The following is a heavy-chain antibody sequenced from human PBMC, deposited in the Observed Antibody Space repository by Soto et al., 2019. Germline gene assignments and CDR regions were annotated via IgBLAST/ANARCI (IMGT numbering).Heavy chain of an antibody. V-gene: IGHV3-53*01. Sequence: GARRLAGAASGFTVRSNYMSGVRQAPGKGLEWVSVIYSGGSTYYADSVKGRFTISRDNSKNTLYLQRNSLRAEDTAVYYCATSDFWSGYTPPFDYWGQGTLVTV. CDR3: ATSDFWSGYTPPFDY. CDR1: GFTVRSNY. D-gene: IGHD3-3*01. CDR2: IYSGGST. J-gene: IGHJ4*02.